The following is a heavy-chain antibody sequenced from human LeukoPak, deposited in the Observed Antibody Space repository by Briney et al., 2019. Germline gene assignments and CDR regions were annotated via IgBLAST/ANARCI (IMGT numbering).Heavy chain of an antibody. V-gene: IGHV3-30*03. CDR2: ISYDGSNK. Sequence: GGSLRLSCAASGFTFSSYWMSWVRQAPGKGLEWVAVISYDGSNKYYADSVKGRFTISRDNSKNTLYLQMNSLRAEDTAVYYCARAPREIASPPFDYWGQGTLVTVSS. CDR3: ARAPREIASPPFDY. CDR1: GFTFSSYW. D-gene: IGHD1-26*01. J-gene: IGHJ4*02.